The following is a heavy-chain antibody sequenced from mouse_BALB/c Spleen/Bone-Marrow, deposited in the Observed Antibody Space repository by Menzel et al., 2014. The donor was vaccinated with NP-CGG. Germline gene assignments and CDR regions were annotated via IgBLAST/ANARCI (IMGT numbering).Heavy chain of an antibody. V-gene: IGHV14-3*02. Sequence: QLQQSGAELVKPGASVKLSCTASGFNIKDTYMHWVKQRPEQGLEWIGRIDPANGNTKYDPKFQGKATITADTSSNTAYLQLSSLTSEDTAVYNCARYYYGSSYFDYWGQGTTLTVSS. D-gene: IGHD1-1*01. J-gene: IGHJ2*01. CDR1: GFNIKDTY. CDR2: IDPANGNT. CDR3: ARYYYGSSYFDY.